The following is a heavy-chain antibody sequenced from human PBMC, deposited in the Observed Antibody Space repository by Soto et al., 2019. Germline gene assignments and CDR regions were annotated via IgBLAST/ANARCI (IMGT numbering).Heavy chain of an antibody. V-gene: IGHV6-1*01. CDR2: TYYRSRFFS. Sequence: PSQTLSLTCAISGDSASSYSAAWNWIRQSPSGGLEWLGRTYYRSRFFSDYAESVKSRIIINPDTSKNQFSLQLKSVTPEDTAVYYCVRDRHSSSGWFDPWGQGTPVTV. CDR1: GDSASSYSAA. D-gene: IGHD3-10*01. CDR3: VRDRHSSSGWFDP. J-gene: IGHJ5*02.